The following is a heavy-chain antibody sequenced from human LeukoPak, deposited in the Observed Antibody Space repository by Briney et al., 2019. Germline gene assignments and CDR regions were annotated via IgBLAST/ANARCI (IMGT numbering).Heavy chain of an antibody. J-gene: IGHJ4*02. CDR2: INHSGNT. CDR3: ARVGCSGDTCYSRDFDF. D-gene: IGHD2-15*01. V-gene: IGHV4-34*01. Sequence: GSLRLSCAAPAFTFSTYTMNWLRQPPGKRLQSVAEINHSGNTTYKLSCKSPLPISLETSKNQFSLHLISPTAAHTAQHYRARVGCSGDTCYSRDFDFWGQGNLVTVSS. CDR1: AFTFSTYT.